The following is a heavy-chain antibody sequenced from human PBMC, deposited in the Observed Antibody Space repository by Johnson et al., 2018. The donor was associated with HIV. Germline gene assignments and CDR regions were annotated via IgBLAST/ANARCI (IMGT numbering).Heavy chain of an antibody. D-gene: IGHD3-22*01. Sequence: VQLMESGGGLVQPGGSLRLSCAASGFTFSSYAMSWVRQAPGKGLEWVSGINWNGGSTGYADSVKGRFTISRDNAKNTLYLQMGSLRVEDMAVYYCARDGYYDRSGYWGLDAFHIWGQGTTVTVSS. CDR2: INWNGGST. CDR1: GFTFSSYA. J-gene: IGHJ3*02. CDR3: ARDGYYDRSGYWGLDAFHI. V-gene: IGHV3-64*07.